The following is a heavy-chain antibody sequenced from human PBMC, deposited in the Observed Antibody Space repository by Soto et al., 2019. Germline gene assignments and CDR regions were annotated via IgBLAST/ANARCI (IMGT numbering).Heavy chain of an antibody. CDR2: IIPMFDTA. J-gene: IGHJ4*02. V-gene: IGHV1-69*06. Sequence: ASVKVSCKASGGSFTSSVLNWVRQTPRHGLEWMGGIIPMFDTANYPRKFQARVTITADKTTKIAYMELTSLTSEDTAVYYCTRGVPSNATIDFWGQGTIVTVST. CDR1: GGSFTSSV. CDR3: TRGVPSNATIDF. D-gene: IGHD1-1*01.